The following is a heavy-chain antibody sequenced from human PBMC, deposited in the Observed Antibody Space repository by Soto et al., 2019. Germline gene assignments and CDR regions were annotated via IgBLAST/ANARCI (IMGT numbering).Heavy chain of an antibody. D-gene: IGHD3-22*01. V-gene: IGHV3-33*01. CDR3: ARSHYYDSSVSYYYGMDV. J-gene: IGHJ6*02. Sequence: PGGSLRLSCAASGFTFSSYGMHWVRQAPGKGLEWVAVIWYDGSNKYYADSVKGRFTISRDNSKNTLYLQMNSLRAEDTAVYYCARSHYYDSSVSYYYGMDVWGQGTTVTVSS. CDR2: IWYDGSNK. CDR1: GFTFSSYG.